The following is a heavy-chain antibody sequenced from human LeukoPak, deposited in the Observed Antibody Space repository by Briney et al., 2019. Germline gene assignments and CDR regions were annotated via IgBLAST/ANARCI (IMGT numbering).Heavy chain of an antibody. D-gene: IGHD4-17*01. CDR1: GGSISTSY. J-gene: IGHJ4*02. V-gene: IGHV4-59*12. CDR2: IYYSGGT. Sequence: SETLSLTCTVSGGSISTSYWSWIRQPPGKGLEWIGYIYYSGGTNYNPSLKSRVTMSVDTSKNQFSLKLSSVTAADTAVYYCARAASLRAHFDYWGQGTLVTVSS. CDR3: ARAASLRAHFDY.